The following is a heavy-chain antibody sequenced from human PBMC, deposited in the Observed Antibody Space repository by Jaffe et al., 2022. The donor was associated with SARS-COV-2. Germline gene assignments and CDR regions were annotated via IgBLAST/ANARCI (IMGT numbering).Heavy chain of an antibody. CDR1: GGSISSSSYY. Sequence: QLQLQESGPGLVKPSETLSLTCTVSGGSISSSSYYWGWIRQPPGKGLEWIGSIYYSGSTYYNPSLKSRVTISVDTSKNQFSLKLSSVTAADTAVYYCARVQGLMVATPGGAFDIWGQGTMVTVSS. J-gene: IGHJ3*02. V-gene: IGHV4-39*01. CDR2: IYYSGST. D-gene: IGHD5-12*01. CDR3: ARVQGLMVATPGGAFDI.